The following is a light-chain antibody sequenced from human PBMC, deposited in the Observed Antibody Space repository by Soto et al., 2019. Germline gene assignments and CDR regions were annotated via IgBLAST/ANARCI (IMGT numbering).Light chain of an antibody. V-gene: IGKV3-20*01. CDR1: QSVSSNY. Sequence: IVLAQSPGTLSLSPGERATLSCRASQSVSSNYLAWYQQKPGQAPRLLIFGASSRATDIPDRFSGSGSGTDFTLTISRLEPEDFAVYYCQQYGNSLWTFGQGTKGDIK. J-gene: IGKJ1*01. CDR2: GAS. CDR3: QQYGNSLWT.